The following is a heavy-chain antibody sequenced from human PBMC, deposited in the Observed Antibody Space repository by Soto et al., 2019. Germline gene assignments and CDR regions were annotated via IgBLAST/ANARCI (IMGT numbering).Heavy chain of an antibody. D-gene: IGHD3-9*01. J-gene: IGHJ5*02. Sequence: ASVKVSCKASGGTFSSCAISWVRQAPGQGLEWMGGIIPIFGTANYAQKFQGRVTITADKSTSTAYMELSSLRSEDTAVYYCARRTIYDILTGYNNWFDPWGQGTLVTVSS. CDR1: GGTFSSCA. CDR3: ARRTIYDILTGYNNWFDP. CDR2: IIPIFGTA. V-gene: IGHV1-69*06.